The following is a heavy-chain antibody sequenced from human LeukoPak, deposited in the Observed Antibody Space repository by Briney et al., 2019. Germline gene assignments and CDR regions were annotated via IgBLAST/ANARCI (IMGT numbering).Heavy chain of an antibody. CDR2: IYIGGST. V-gene: IGHV3-66*01. D-gene: IGHD2-21*01. CDR1: GLTVSNNY. CDR3: ARDRADYYFDY. J-gene: IGHJ4*02. Sequence: QPGGSLRLSCAASGLTVSNNYMSWVRQAPGKGLEWVSIIYIGGSTYYADSVKGRFTISRDSSKNTLYLQMNGLRVEDTAVYYCARDRADYYFDYWGQGTLVTVSS.